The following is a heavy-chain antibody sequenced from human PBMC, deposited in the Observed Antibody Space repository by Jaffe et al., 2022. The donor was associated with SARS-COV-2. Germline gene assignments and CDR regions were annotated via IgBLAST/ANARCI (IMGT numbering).Heavy chain of an antibody. CDR2: ISGGGRFT. Sequence: VQLVESGGGLVQPGGSLRLSCVTSGFMFSNFAMIWVRQAPGKGLEWVSAISGGGRFTYYADSVQGRFTISRDDSKNTLYLQMNSLRADDTAMYSCAKRGYSTTWNFDSWGQGSLVTVSS. CDR3: AKRGYSTTWNFDS. V-gene: IGHV3-23*04. CDR1: GFMFSNFA. D-gene: IGHD6-13*01. J-gene: IGHJ4*02.